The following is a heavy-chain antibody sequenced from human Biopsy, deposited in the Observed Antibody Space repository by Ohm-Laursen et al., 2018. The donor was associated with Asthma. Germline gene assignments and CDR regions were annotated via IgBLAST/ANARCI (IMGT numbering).Heavy chain of an antibody. CDR1: GYSISNGGYY. V-gene: IGHV4-31*03. J-gene: IGHJ6*02. CDR2: INHRGNT. CDR3: ARDYYDFWNRSVYTYFGMDV. Sequence: TLSLTCSVSGYSISNGGYYWNWVRQRPGKGLEWIGNINHRGNTKYNPSLKSRLSFSVDTSKNQFSLKLSSVTAADTAIYFCARDYYDFWNRSVYTYFGMDVWGRGTTVGVSS. D-gene: IGHD3-3*01.